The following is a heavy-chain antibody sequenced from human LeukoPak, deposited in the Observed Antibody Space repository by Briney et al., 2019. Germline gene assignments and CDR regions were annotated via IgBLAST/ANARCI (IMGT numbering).Heavy chain of an antibody. D-gene: IGHD2-2*01. CDR1: GYTFTNYG. V-gene: IGHV1-18*01. CDR2: ISTYNGNT. Sequence: ASVNVSCKASGYTFTNYGINWVRQAPGQGLEWMGWISTYNGNTNYAHRLQGRVTMTTDTSTSTAYMELRSLRSDDTAVFYCARGTRPGPLLHLAYWGQGTRVTVSS. J-gene: IGHJ4*02. CDR3: ARGTRPGPLLHLAY.